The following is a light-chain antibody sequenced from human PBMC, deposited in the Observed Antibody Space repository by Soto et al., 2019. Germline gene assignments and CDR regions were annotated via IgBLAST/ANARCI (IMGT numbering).Light chain of an antibody. Sequence: QSALTQPPSASGSPGQSVAISCTGTSRDVGGYNYVSWYQQHPGKAPKLMIYEVNKRPSGVPDRVSGSKSGNTASLTVSRLQAEDEADYYCSSYAGSSNVFGTGTRSP. V-gene: IGLV2-8*01. CDR2: EVN. J-gene: IGLJ1*01. CDR1: SRDVGGYNY. CDR3: SSYAGSSNV.